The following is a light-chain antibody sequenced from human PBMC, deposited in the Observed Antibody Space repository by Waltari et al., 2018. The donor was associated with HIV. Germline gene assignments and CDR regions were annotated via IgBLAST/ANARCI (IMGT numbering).Light chain of an antibody. CDR3: CSYASTTTAML. J-gene: IGLJ2*01. CDR2: EVT. Sequence: QSALTQPAYVPAFPGPSVTIACTGTRNGICTYNSVSWYQQHPGKVPKLLIYEVTNRPSGVPNRFSGSKSGTTASLTISGLQAEDEAAYYCCSYASTTTAMLFGGGTKLAVL. V-gene: IGLV2-14*01. CDR1: RNGICTYNS.